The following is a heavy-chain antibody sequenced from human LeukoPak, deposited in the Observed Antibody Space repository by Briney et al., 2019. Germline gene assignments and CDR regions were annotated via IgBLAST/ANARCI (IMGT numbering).Heavy chain of an antibody. CDR1: GGTFSSYA. CDR2: IIPILGIA. Sequence: SVKVSCKASGGTFSSYAISWVRQAPGPGLEWMGRIIPILGIANYAQKFQGRVTITADKSTSTAYMELSSLRSEDTAVYYCARPSPEGAFDYWGQGTLVTVSS. J-gene: IGHJ4*02. D-gene: IGHD3-16*01. CDR3: ARPSPEGAFDY. V-gene: IGHV1-69*04.